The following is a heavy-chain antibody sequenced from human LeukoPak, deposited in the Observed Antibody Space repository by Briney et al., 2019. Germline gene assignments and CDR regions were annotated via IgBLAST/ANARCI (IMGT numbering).Heavy chain of an antibody. V-gene: IGHV3-23*01. CDR2: ISGSGGST. Sequence: PGGSLRLSCAASGFTFSSYAISWVRQAPGKGLEWVSAISGSGGSTYYADSVKGRFTISRDNSKNTLYLQMNSLRAEDTAVYYCAKGHYYDSSGYYAARAQFDYWGQGTLVTVSS. CDR1: GFTFSSYA. D-gene: IGHD3-22*01. CDR3: AKGHYYDSSGYYAARAQFDY. J-gene: IGHJ4*02.